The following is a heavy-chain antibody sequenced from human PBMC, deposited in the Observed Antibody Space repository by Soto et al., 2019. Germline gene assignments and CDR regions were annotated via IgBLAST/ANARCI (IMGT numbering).Heavy chain of an antibody. CDR1: GFTFRRYW. Sequence: WGPLRLSCAASGFTFRRYWMHWVRQVPGKGLLWVSRIDEYGSTINYADPVKGGFTISRDNARSTLYLEMNSLRAEDTALYYCTRDIGGKGAYWGPGTLVTVSS. J-gene: IGHJ4*02. CDR3: TRDIGGKGAY. V-gene: IGHV3-74*01. CDR2: IDEYGSTI. D-gene: IGHD3-10*01.